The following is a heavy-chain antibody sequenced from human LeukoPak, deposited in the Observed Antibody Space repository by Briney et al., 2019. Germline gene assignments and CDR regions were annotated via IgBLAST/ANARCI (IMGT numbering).Heavy chain of an antibody. J-gene: IGHJ4*02. CDR2: ISYNGDST. Sequence: GGSLRLSCAASGFTFSRNAMHWVRQAPGKGLESVAVISYNGDSTYHANSVKGRFTISRDNSKNTMYLQMVSLRTEDMAVYYCARDRGWRVLDHWGQGTLVTVSS. V-gene: IGHV3-64*01. CDR3: ARDRGWRVLDH. D-gene: IGHD2-15*01. CDR1: GFTFSRNA.